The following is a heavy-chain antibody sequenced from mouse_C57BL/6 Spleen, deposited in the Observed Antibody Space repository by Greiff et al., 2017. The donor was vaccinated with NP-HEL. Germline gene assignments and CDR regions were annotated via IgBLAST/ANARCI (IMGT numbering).Heavy chain of an antibody. CDR1: GFTFSSYA. CDR2: LSSGGDYI. CDR3: TRGGAAQALDY. D-gene: IGHD3-2*02. V-gene: IGHV5-9-1*02. Sequence: EVKLMESGEGLVKPGGSLKLSCAASGFTFSSYAMSWVRQTPEKRLEWVAYLSSGGDYIYYADTVKGRFTISRDNARNTLYLQMSSLKSEDTAMYYCTRGGAAQALDYWGQGTTLTVSS. J-gene: IGHJ2*01.